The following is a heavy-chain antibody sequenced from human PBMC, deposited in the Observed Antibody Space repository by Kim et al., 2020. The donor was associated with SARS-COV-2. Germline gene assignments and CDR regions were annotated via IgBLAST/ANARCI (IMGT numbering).Heavy chain of an antibody. J-gene: IGHJ6*02. CDR1: GYTFTGYY. Sequence: ASVKVSCKASGYTFTGYYMHWVRQAPGQGLEWMGWINPNSGGTNYAQKFQGRVTMTRDTSISTAYMELSRLRSDDTAVYYCARDVAPIFGVVMVYYYYGMDVWGQGTTVTVSS. CDR3: ARDVAPIFGVVMVYYYYGMDV. CDR2: INPNSGGT. V-gene: IGHV1-2*02. D-gene: IGHD3-3*01.